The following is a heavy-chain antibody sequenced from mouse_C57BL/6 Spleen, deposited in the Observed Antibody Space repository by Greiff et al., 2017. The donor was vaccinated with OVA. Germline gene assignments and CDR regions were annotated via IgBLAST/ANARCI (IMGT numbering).Heavy chain of an antibody. D-gene: IGHD1-1*01. CDR3: ARLGTTGYFDY. CDR1: GYTFTSYW. V-gene: IGHV1-69*01. CDR2: IDPSDSST. J-gene: IGHJ2*01. Sequence: QVQLQQPGAELVMPGASVKLSCKASGYTFTSYWMHWVKQRPGQGLEWIGEIDPSDSSTNYNQKFKGKSTLTVDKSSSTAYMQLSSLTSEDSAVYYCARLGTTGYFDYWGQGTTLTVSS.